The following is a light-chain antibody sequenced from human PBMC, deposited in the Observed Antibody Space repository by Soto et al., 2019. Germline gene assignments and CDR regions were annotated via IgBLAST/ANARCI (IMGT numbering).Light chain of an antibody. CDR3: QQRHDWPPLT. CDR1: QSVGSY. Sequence: EIVLTQSPATLSLSPGERATLSCRASQSVGSYLIWYQQKPGQAPRLLIYDASIRATGFPARFSGSGSGTDFTLTISSLEPEDFAVYYCQQRHDWPPLTFGGGTKVEI. CDR2: DAS. J-gene: IGKJ4*01. V-gene: IGKV3-11*01.